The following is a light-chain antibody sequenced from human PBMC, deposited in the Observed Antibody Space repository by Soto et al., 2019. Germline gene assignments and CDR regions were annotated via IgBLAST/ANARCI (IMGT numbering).Light chain of an antibody. CDR2: DVT. V-gene: IGLV2-11*01. J-gene: IGLJ2*01. CDR1: SSDVGDYNF. Sequence: QSVLTQPRSVSGSPGQSVTISCTGASSDVGDYNFVSWYQHLPGSTPKLIIYDVTERPSGVPDRFSGSKSANAASLTISGLQDEDEADYYCCSRVASYASVVFGGGTKLTVL. CDR3: CSRVASYASVV.